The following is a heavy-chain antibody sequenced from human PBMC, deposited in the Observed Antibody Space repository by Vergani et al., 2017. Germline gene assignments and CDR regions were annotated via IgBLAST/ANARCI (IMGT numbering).Heavy chain of an antibody. V-gene: IGHV5-51*01. CDR1: EYSFGNYW. J-gene: IGHJ4*02. CDR2: IYPADSDT. D-gene: IGHD1-1*01. CDR3: ARHTTYTDS. Sequence: EVELVQSEPEMRKPGESLKISCKGSEYSFGNYWIGWVRQMPGKGLEWMGIIYPADSDTRYGPSFQGQVTISADKSISTAFLQWDSLKASDTALYYCARHTTYTDSWGQGTLVTVSS.